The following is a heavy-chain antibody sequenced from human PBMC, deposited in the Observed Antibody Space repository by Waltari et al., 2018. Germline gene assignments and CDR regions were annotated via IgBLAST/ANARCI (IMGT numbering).Heavy chain of an antibody. CDR1: GGTFSSYA. CDR2: VIPIFGTA. D-gene: IGHD2-21*01. CDR3: ARGRDGYKLLDY. J-gene: IGHJ4*02. V-gene: IGHV1-69*08. Sequence: QVQLVQSGAEVKKPGSSMKVSCKASGGTFSSYAISWVRQAPGQGLEWMGRVIPIFGTANDAQKFQGRVTITADKSTSTAYMELSSLRSEDTAVYYCARGRDGYKLLDYWGQGTLVTVSS.